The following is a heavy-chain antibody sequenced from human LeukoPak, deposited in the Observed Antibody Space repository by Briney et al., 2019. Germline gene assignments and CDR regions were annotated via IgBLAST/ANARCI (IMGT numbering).Heavy chain of an antibody. D-gene: IGHD5-18*01. Sequence: PGGSLRLSCAASGFTFSSYAMSWVRQAPGKGLEWVSAICGSGGSTYYADSVKGRFTISRDNSKNTLYLQMNSLRAEDTAVYYCAKDGSWIQLWLPNYWGQGTLVTVSS. V-gene: IGHV3-23*01. CDR1: GFTFSSYA. J-gene: IGHJ4*02. CDR2: ICGSGGST. CDR3: AKDGSWIQLWLPNY.